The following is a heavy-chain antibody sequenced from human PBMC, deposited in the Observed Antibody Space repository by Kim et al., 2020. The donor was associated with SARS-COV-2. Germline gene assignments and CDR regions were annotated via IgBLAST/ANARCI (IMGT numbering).Heavy chain of an antibody. CDR2: INPSGGST. Sequence: ASVKVSCKASGYTFTSYYMHWVRQAPGQGLEWMGIINPSGGSTSYAQKFQGRVTMTRDTSTSTVYMELSSLRSEDTAVYYCARDSALGSGSLKYYYYYGMDVWGQGTTVTVSS. CDR1: GYTFTSYY. CDR3: ARDSALGSGSLKYYYYYGMDV. D-gene: IGHD3-10*01. V-gene: IGHV1-46*01. J-gene: IGHJ6*02.